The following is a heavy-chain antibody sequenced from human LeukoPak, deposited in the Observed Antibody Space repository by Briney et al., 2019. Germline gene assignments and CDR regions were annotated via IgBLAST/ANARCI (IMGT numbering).Heavy chain of an antibody. J-gene: IGHJ4*02. Sequence: GGSLRLSCAASGFTFSSSGMHWVRQAPGKGLEWVASIRYDGSNTYYADSVKGRFTISRDNSKNTLFLQMNSLRAEDAAVYYCASDGRRSGSYSNYFDYWGQGTLVTVSS. D-gene: IGHD1-26*01. V-gene: IGHV3-30*02. CDR2: IRYDGSNT. CDR1: GFTFSSSG. CDR3: ASDGRRSGSYSNYFDY.